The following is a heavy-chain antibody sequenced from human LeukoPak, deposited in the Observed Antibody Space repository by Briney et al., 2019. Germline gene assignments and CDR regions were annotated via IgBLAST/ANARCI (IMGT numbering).Heavy chain of an antibody. Sequence: ASVKVSCKASGYTFTGYYMHWVRQAPGQGLEWMGWINPNSGGTNYAQKFQGRVTMTRETSISTAYMELSRLRSDDTAVYYCARDGGDSSSGDYWGQGTLVTVSS. CDR1: GYTFTGYY. CDR2: INPNSGGT. D-gene: IGHD6-13*01. J-gene: IGHJ4*02. CDR3: ARDGGDSSSGDY. V-gene: IGHV1-2*02.